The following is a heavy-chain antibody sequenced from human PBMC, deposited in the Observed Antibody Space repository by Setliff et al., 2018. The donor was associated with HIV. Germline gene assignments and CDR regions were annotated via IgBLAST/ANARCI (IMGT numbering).Heavy chain of an antibody. V-gene: IGHV1-24*01. J-gene: IGHJ4*02. CDR2: FDPENGET. CDR3: ARDLGRSLDY. CDR1: GYTLTELS. Sequence: ASVKVSCKASGYTLTELSIHWVRQPPGQGLEWMGGFDPENGETIYAQKFQDRVTMTKGTSKDTTYMEVSSLRSDDTAVYYCARDLGRSLDYWGQGTLVTVSS.